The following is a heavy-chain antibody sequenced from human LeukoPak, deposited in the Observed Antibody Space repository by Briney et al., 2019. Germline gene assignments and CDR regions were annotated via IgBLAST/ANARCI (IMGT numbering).Heavy chain of an antibody. Sequence: GASLRLSCAASGFTFSSYAMSWVPQAPGKGLEWVSAMSGSGGSTYYADSVKGRFTISRDNSKNTLYLQMNSLRDEDTAVYYCAKDLDCSSTSCYPDYWGQGTLVTVSS. J-gene: IGHJ4*02. D-gene: IGHD2-2*01. CDR2: MSGSGGST. V-gene: IGHV3-23*01. CDR1: GFTFSSYA. CDR3: AKDLDCSSTSCYPDY.